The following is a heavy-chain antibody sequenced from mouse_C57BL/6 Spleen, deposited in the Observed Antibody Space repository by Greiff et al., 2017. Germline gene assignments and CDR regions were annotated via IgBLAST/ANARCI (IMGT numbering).Heavy chain of an antibody. Sequence: QVQLQQSGAELVRPGASVTLSCKASGYTFTDYEMHWVKQTPVHGLEWIGAIDPETGGTAYNQKFKGKAILTADKASSTAYMELRSLTSEDSAVYYCTRWENAYWGQGTLVTVSA. CDR2: IDPETGGT. J-gene: IGHJ3*01. CDR1: GYTFTDYE. CDR3: TRWENAY. V-gene: IGHV1-15*01. D-gene: IGHD4-1*01.